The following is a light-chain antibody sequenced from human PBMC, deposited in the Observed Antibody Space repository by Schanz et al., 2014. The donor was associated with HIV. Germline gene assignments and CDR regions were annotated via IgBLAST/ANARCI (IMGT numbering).Light chain of an antibody. J-gene: IGLJ3*02. Sequence: QSALTQPASVSGPPGQSITFSCTGGGSEFGTSLSVSWYQQQPGKAPKLMIYDVTDRPSGVSHRFSGSKSGNTASLTISGLQAEDEADCYCSAWDDSLNGWVFGGGTKLTVL. V-gene: IGLV2-14*03. CDR3: SAWDDSLNGWV. CDR1: GSEFGTSLS. CDR2: DVT.